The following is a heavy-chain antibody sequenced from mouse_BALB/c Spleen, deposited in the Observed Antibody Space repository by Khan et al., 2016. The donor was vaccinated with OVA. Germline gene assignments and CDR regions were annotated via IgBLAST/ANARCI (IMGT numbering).Heavy chain of an antibody. CDR1: GYSITSGYA. Sequence: EVQLLETGPGLVKPSQSLSLTCTDTGYSITSGYAWNWIRQFPGNKLEWMGYISYSGVTSYTPSLKSRISITRDTSKNQFFLQLNSVTTEDTATYYCARGNYYGYYFDYWGQGTTLTVSS. CDR2: ISYSGVT. CDR3: ARGNYYGYYFDY. D-gene: IGHD1-1*01. V-gene: IGHV3-2*02. J-gene: IGHJ2*01.